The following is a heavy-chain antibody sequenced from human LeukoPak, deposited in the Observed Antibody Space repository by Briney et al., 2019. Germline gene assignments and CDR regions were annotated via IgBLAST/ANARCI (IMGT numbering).Heavy chain of an antibody. CDR3: ARMDDSSGYYYRY. J-gene: IGHJ4*02. D-gene: IGHD3-22*01. CDR2: INPNSGGT. V-gene: IGHV1-2*02. CDR1: GYTFTGYC. Sequence: ASVKVSCKASGYTFTGYCMHWVRQAPGQGFEWMGWINPNSGGTNYAQKFQGRVTMTRDTSISTAYMELSRLRSDDTAVYYCARMDDSSGYYYRYWGQGTLVTVSS.